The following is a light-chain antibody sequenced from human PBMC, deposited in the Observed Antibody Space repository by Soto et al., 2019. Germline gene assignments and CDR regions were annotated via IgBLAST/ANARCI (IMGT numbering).Light chain of an antibody. Sequence: EIVLTQSPGTLSLSPGERATLSCRASQSVSSSYLAWYQQKPGQAPRLLIYGASSRGTGIPDRFSGSGSGTDFTLTISRLEPEDFAVYYCQQYGSSPRTFGGGTKVEIK. CDR3: QQYGSSPRT. CDR2: GAS. CDR1: QSVSSSY. J-gene: IGKJ4*01. V-gene: IGKV3-20*01.